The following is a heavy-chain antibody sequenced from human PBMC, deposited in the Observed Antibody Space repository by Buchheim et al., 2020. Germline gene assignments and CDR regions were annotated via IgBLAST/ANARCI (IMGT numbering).Heavy chain of an antibody. CDR3: ARAFYYAGSTYYVDY. J-gene: IGHJ4*02. D-gene: IGHD3-22*01. Sequence: EVQLLESGGGLVQPGGSLRLSCAASGFTISDHYMDWVRQAPGKGLEWVGRTRNKANSYTTEYAASVKGRFTISRDDSKSSLYLQMNSLKTEDTAVYYCARAFYYAGSTYYVDYWGQGTL. CDR2: TRNKANSYTT. CDR1: GFTISDHY. V-gene: IGHV3-72*01.